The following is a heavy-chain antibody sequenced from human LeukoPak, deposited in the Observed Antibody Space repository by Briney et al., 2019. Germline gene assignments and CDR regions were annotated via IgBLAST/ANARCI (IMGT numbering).Heavy chain of an antibody. D-gene: IGHD3-3*01. Sequence: MPSETLSLTCTVSGGSISSYYWSWIRQPAGKGLEWIGRIYTSGSTNYNPSLKSRVTMSVDTSKNQFSLKLSSVTAADTAVYYCARGPWAGVVIRYYYYMDVWGKGTTVTVSS. CDR3: ARGPWAGVVIRYYYYMDV. CDR1: GGSISSYY. J-gene: IGHJ6*03. V-gene: IGHV4-4*07. CDR2: IYTSGST.